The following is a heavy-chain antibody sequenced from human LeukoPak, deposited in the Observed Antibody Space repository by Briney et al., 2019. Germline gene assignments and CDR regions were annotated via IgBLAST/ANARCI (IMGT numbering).Heavy chain of an antibody. J-gene: IGHJ4*02. V-gene: IGHV4-34*01. CDR1: GGSFSGYY. Sequence: SETLSLTCAVYGGSFSGYYWSWIRRPPGKGLEGIGEINHSGGTNYNPSLKSRVTISVDTSKNQFSLKLSSVTAADTAVYYCAGSTGPLDYWGQGTLVTVSS. CDR3: AGSTGPLDY. CDR2: INHSGGT. D-gene: IGHD1-14*01.